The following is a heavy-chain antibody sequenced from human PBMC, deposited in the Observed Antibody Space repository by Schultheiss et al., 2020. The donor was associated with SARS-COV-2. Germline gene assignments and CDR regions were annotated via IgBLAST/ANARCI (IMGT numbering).Heavy chain of an antibody. CDR1: GLTVSSNF. J-gene: IGHJ4*02. D-gene: IGHD3-16*01. Sequence: GGSLRLSCASSGLTVSSNFMSWVRQAPGKGLEWVSAISGSGGSTYYADSMKGRFTVSRDNSKNTLYLQMNSLRAEDTAVYYCVSLPTYGGRVIDVWGVEYYFDYWGQGTLVTVSS. CDR3: VSLPTYGGRVIDVWGVEYYFDY. CDR2: ISGSGGST. V-gene: IGHV3-23*01.